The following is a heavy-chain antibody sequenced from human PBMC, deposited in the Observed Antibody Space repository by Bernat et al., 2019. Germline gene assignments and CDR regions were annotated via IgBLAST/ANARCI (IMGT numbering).Heavy chain of an antibody. D-gene: IGHD2/OR15-2a*01. CDR1: GVTLSTYG. Sequence: EGQLMESGGGLGQPGGSLRLLCGALGVTLSTYGMSLGRQAPGKGLEGGSPINDSGDNRYYTDSVVGQFTISRDNSKNTLYLQLSRLRVEDAGVYSCAKAHSACNIRFDSWGRGTLVTVSS. CDR2: INDSGDNR. CDR3: AKAHSACNIRFDS. J-gene: IGHJ4*02. V-gene: IGHV3-23*01.